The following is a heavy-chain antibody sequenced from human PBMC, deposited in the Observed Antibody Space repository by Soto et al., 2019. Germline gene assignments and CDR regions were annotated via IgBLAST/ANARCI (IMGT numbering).Heavy chain of an antibody. J-gene: IGHJ4*02. Sequence: PSETLSLTCSVSGASISSYYWSWFRQAPGKGLEYIVYIHNGERTNYNPSLESRVTISADTSKNQFSLRLSSVTAADTAMYYCSYGDSPGPIDHWGQGTLVTVSS. CDR3: SYGDSPGPIDH. CDR1: GASISSYY. V-gene: IGHV4-59*01. D-gene: IGHD4-17*01. CDR2: IHNGERT.